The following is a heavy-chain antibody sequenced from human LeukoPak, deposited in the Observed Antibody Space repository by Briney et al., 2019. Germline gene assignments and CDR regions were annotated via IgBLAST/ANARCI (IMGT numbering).Heavy chain of an antibody. J-gene: IGHJ4*02. CDR3: ARHRGSDWDPFDY. CDR1: GXSISSSSYY. D-gene: IGHD2-21*02. CDR2: IYYSGST. V-gene: IGHV4-39*01. Sequence: SETLSLTCTVSGXSISSSSYYWGWIRQPPGKGQEWIGSIYYSGSTYYNPSLESRVTISVDTSKNQFSLKLRSVTAADTAVYYCARHRGSDWDPFDYWGQGTLVTVSS.